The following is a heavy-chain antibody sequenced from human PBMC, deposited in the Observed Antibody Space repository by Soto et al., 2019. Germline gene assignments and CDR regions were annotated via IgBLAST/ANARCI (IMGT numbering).Heavy chain of an antibody. CDR3: ARLSYYYGSGSYYKPQFDAFDI. Sequence: ASVKVSCKASGYTFTSYGISWVRQAPGQGLEWMGWISAYNGNTNYAQKLQGRVTRTTDTSTSTAYMELRSLRSDDTAVYYCARLSYYYGSGSYYKPQFDAFDIWGQGTMVTVSS. D-gene: IGHD3-10*01. V-gene: IGHV1-18*01. CDR2: ISAYNGNT. J-gene: IGHJ3*02. CDR1: GYTFTSYG.